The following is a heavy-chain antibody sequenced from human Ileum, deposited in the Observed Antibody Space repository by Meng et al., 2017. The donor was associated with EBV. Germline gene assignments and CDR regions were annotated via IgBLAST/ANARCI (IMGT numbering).Heavy chain of an antibody. V-gene: IGHV3-23*01. Sequence: EGDLLGAGGGLVQPGGSLRLSCAASGFNFNIYAINWVRQAPGRGLEWVSGITASGGTSYYADSVKGRFSISRDNSANTVYLQMNSLRAEDTAVYFCSNLPYTYWGQGTLVTVSS. CDR1: GFNFNIYA. J-gene: IGHJ4*02. CDR2: ITASGGTS. CDR3: SNLPYTY. D-gene: IGHD2-2*01.